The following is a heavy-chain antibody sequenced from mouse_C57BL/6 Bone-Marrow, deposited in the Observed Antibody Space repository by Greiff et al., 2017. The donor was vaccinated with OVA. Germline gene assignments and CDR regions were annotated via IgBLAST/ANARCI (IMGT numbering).Heavy chain of an antibody. V-gene: IGHV1-15*01. Sequence: VHLVESGAELVRPGASVTLSCKASGYTFTDYEMHWVKQTPVHGLEWIGAIDPETGGTAYNQKFKGKAILTADKSSSTAYMELRSLTSEDSAVYYCTGFGSSYGRFDYWGQGTTLTVSS. J-gene: IGHJ2*01. CDR1: GYTFTDYE. CDR3: TGFGSSYGRFDY. D-gene: IGHD1-1*01. CDR2: IDPETGGT.